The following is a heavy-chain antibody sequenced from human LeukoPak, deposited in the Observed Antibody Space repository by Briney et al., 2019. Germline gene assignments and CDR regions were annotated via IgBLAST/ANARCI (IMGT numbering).Heavy chain of an antibody. CDR1: GGSFSGYY. D-gene: IGHD3-9*01. Sequence: SETLSLTCAVYGGSFSGYYWSWIRQPPGKGLEWIGGINHSGSTNYNPSLKSRVTISIDTSKNQFSLKLSSVTAADTAVYYCARGPHITIFSNDYYSYGMDVWGQGTTVTVSS. CDR2: INHSGST. J-gene: IGHJ6*02. CDR3: ARGPHITIFSNDYYSYGMDV. V-gene: IGHV4-34*01.